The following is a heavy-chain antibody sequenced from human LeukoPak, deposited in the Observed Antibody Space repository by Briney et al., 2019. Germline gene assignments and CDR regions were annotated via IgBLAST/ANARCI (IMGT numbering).Heavy chain of an antibody. CDR2: MATSRDM. CDR3: AREASRIKEMVL. D-gene: IGHD2-15*01. V-gene: IGHV3-69-1*01. CDR1: GFPFCKYN. J-gene: IGHJ6*02. Sequence: GGPLTLLCAVSGFPFCKYNVNWVREAPEEALEGVSSMATSRDMYYVDSVKGRFANSRDNAKNSLYLQMNSLRDEDTAVYYCAREASRIKEMVLWGQGATVTVSS.